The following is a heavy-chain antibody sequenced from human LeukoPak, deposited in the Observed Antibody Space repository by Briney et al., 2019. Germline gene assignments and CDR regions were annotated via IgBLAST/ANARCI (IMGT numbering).Heavy chain of an antibody. CDR1: GDSISSYY. D-gene: IGHD4-17*01. CDR2: IYYSGIT. V-gene: IGHV4-59*01. CDR3: ARDQYGDYDFDY. J-gene: IGHJ4*02. Sequence: PSETLSLTCTVSGDSISSYYWSWIRQPPGKGLEWIAYIYYSGITNYNPSLKSRVTISVDTSKNQFSLKLSSVTAADTAVYYCARDQYGDYDFDYWGQGTLVTVSP.